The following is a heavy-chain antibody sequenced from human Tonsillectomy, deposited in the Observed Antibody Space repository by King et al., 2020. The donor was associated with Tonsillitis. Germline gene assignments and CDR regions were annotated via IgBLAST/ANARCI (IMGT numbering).Heavy chain of an antibody. J-gene: IGHJ4*02. CDR1: GGSISSYY. CDR2: IYYSGST. V-gene: IGHV4-59*01. D-gene: IGHD3-22*01. CDR3: ARDQNYYDSSGYYRGGFDY. Sequence: QLQESGPGLVKPSETLSLTCTVSGGSISSYYWSWIRQPPGKGLECIGYIYYSGSTNYNPSLKSRVTISVDTSKNQFSLKLSSVTAADTAVYYCARDQNYYDSSGYYRGGFDYWGQGTLVTVSS.